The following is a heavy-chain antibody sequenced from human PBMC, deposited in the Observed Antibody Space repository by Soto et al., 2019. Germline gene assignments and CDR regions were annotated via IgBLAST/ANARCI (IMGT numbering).Heavy chain of an antibody. D-gene: IGHD3-16*02. CDR3: ATSNHLGELSSHAFDI. J-gene: IGHJ3*02. CDR1: GFTFSDYY. CDR2: ISSSGSTI. V-gene: IGHV3-11*01. Sequence: QVQLVESGGGLVKPGGSLRLSCAASGFTFSDYYMSWIRQAPGKGLEWVSYISSSGSTIYYADSVKGRITISRDNAKNSLYLQMNSLRAEDTAVYYCATSNHLGELSSHAFDIWGQGTMVPVSS.